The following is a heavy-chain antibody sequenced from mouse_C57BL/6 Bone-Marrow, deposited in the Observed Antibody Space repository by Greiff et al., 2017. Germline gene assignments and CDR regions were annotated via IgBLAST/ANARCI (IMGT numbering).Heavy chain of an antibody. CDR3: AREPLLWLRRRGLGTSYYFDY. CDR1: GYTFTSYW. D-gene: IGHD2-2*01. J-gene: IGHJ2*01. V-gene: IGHV1-72*01. Sequence: VQLQQPGAELVKPGASVKLSCKASGYTFTSYWMHWVKQRPGRGLEWIGRIDPNSGGTKYNEKFKSKATLTVDKPASTAYMQLSSLTSEDSAVYYWAREPLLWLRRRGLGTSYYFDYWGQGTTLTVSS. CDR2: IDPNSGGT.